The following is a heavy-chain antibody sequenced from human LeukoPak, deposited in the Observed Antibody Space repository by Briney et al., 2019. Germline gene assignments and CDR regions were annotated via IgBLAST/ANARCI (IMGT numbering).Heavy chain of an antibody. Sequence: GGSLRLSCAASGFTFDDYAMHWVRQAPGKGLEWVSGISWNSGSIGYADSVKGRFTISRDNAKNSLYLQMNSLRAEDTALYYCAKDIGRWPSNFDYWGQGTLVTVSS. D-gene: IGHD1-26*01. CDR3: AKDIGRWPSNFDY. CDR1: GFTFDDYA. J-gene: IGHJ4*02. CDR2: ISWNSGSI. V-gene: IGHV3-9*01.